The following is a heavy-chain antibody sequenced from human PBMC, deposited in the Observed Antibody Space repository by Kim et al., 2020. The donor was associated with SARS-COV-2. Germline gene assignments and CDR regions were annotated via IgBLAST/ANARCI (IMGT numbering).Heavy chain of an antibody. CDR2: ISYDGSNK. Sequence: GGSLRLSCAASGFTFSSYGMHWVRQAPGKGLEWVAVISYDGSNKYYADSVKGRFTISRDNSKNTLYLQMNSLRAEDTAVYYCAKDSRGYSYGYPDYWGQGTLVTVSS. V-gene: IGHV3-30*18. J-gene: IGHJ4*02. CDR3: AKDSRGYSYGYPDY. D-gene: IGHD5-18*01. CDR1: GFTFSSYG.